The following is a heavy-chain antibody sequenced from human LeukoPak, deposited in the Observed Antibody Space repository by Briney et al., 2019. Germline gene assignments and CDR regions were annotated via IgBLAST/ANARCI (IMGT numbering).Heavy chain of an antibody. J-gene: IGHJ6*03. Sequence: PSETLSLTCAVSGGSISSYYWSWIRQPPGKGLEWVGDIYYSGSTTYNPSLKSRVPISVDTSKNHFSLKLSSVTAADTAVYYCASYTRYGDYCNYYYYMDVWGKGTTVTISS. CDR2: IYYSGST. D-gene: IGHD4-17*01. V-gene: IGHV4-59*01. CDR3: ASYTRYGDYCNYYYYMDV. CDR1: GGSISSYY.